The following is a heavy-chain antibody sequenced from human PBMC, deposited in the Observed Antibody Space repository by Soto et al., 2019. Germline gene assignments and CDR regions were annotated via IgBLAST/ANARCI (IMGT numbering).Heavy chain of an antibody. CDR2: LYYSGST. CDR3: ASLMGMGRAEGLDV. CDR1: GGSISSSSYY. D-gene: IGHD3-10*01. Sequence: QLQLQESGPGLVKPSETLSLTCTVSGGSISSSSYYCGWIRQPPGKGLEYIGSLYYSGSTYYDPSLKSRVTISMDASQNQFSLMLSSVTAADTAVYYCASLMGMGRAEGLDVWGQGTTVTVSS. V-gene: IGHV4-39*01. J-gene: IGHJ6*02.